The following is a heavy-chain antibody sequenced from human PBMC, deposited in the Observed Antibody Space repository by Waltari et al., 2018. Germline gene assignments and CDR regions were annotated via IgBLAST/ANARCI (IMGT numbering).Heavy chain of an antibody. V-gene: IGHV3-33*06. CDR2: IWFDGSYK. CDR1: EFTFSDYG. J-gene: IGHJ4*02. CDR3: AKDKGGSMYYLDY. D-gene: IGHD3-16*01. Sequence: QVQLMESGGGVVQPGGSLRLSCVASEFTFSDYGMHWVRQAPGKGLGWVAVIWFDGSYKYYVDSVKGRFTISRDNSKSALYLHMNDLRVEDTAIYYCAKDKGGSMYYLDYWGQGTLVTVSS.